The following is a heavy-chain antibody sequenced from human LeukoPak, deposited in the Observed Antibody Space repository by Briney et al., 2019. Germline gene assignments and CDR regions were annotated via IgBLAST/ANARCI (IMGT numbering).Heavy chain of an antibody. CDR1: CGPISIRSYY. J-gene: IGHJ5*02. CDR2: IYYSGST. V-gene: IGHV4-39*01. D-gene: IGHD3-10*01. CDR3: AILPVLLWFGEPKSCWFDP. Sequence: SETLSLTCTVSCGPISIRSYYCGWIRQPPGKGLEWIGRIYYSGSTYYNPSIKSRATISVDTSKNQFSLKLSSVTAADTAVYYCAILPVLLWFGEPKSCWFDPWGQGTLVTVSS.